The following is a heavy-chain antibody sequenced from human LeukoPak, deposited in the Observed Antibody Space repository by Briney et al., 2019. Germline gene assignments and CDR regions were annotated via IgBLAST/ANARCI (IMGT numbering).Heavy chain of an antibody. J-gene: IGHJ4*02. CDR2: IIPILGIA. Sequence: SVKVSCKASGGTFSSYTISWVRQAPGQGLEWMGRIIPILGIANYAQKFQGRVTITADKSTSTAYMGLSSLRSEDTAAYYCARAPTGDPLLDYWGQGTLVTVSS. CDR1: GGTFSSYT. CDR3: ARAPTGDPLLDY. V-gene: IGHV1-69*02.